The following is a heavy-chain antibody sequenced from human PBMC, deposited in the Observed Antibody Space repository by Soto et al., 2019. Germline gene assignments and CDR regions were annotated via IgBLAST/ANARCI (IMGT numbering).Heavy chain of an antibody. Sequence: GGSLRLSCAASGFTFSNAWMNWVRQAPGKGLEWVGRIKSKTDGGTIEYAAPVKGRFTISRDDSKNTLYLQMNSLKTEDTAVYYCTTDSGSGSYYMGYYYYGMDVWGQGTTVTVSS. J-gene: IGHJ6*02. V-gene: IGHV3-15*07. D-gene: IGHD3-10*01. CDR1: GFTFSNAW. CDR3: TTDSGSGSYYMGYYYYGMDV. CDR2: IKSKTDGGTI.